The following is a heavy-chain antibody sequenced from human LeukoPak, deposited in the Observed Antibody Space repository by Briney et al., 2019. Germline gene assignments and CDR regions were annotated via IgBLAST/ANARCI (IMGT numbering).Heavy chain of an antibody. CDR3: AKPRRGYNYGYYFDY. D-gene: IGHD5-24*01. Sequence: GGSLRLSCAASGFTFSSYAMNWVRQAPGKGLEWVSYISSDSINIYYADSVKGRFTISRDNAKNSLYLQMNSLRAEDTAVYYCAKPRRGYNYGYYFDYWGQGTLVTVSS. V-gene: IGHV3-48*01. J-gene: IGHJ4*02. CDR2: ISSDSINI. CDR1: GFTFSSYA.